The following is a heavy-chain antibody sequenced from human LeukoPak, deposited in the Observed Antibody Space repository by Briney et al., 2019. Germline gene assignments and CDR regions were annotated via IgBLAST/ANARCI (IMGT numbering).Heavy chain of an antibody. Sequence: GGSLRLSCVASGFTFSNYGMHWVRQGPGKGLEWVAVISSDGSNEYYSDSVKGRFTISRDNSKNTLYLQMHSLRTADTALYYCARATSGNEDVSEAGGGWFDPWGQGTLVTVSS. CDR1: GFTFSNYG. D-gene: IGHD3-16*01. CDR3: ARATSGNEDVSEAGGGWFDP. CDR2: ISSDGSNE. J-gene: IGHJ5*02. V-gene: IGHV3-30*03.